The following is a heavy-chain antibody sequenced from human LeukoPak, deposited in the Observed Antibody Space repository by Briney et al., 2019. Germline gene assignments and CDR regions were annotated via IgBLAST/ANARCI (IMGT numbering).Heavy chain of an antibody. CDR3: ARGGTMIVAPL. D-gene: IGHD3-22*01. V-gene: IGHV4-39*07. Sequence: SETLSLTCIVSGASLSSSGYYWGWIRQPPGKGLEWVGSIFYSGTPYYSTSLKGRVTMSLDTSKNQFSLKLNSVTAADTAVYYCARGGTMIVAPLWGQGTLVTVSS. CDR1: GASLSSSGYY. CDR2: IFYSGTP. J-gene: IGHJ4*02.